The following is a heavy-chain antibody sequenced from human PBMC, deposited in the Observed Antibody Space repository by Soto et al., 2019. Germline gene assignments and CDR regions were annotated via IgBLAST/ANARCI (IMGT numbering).Heavy chain of an antibody. CDR3: AIGPKSSGYYDVDY. CDR2: IYYSGST. J-gene: IGHJ4*02. CDR1: GGAISRGGYY. V-gene: IGHV4-31*03. D-gene: IGHD3-22*01. Sequence: QVQLQASGPGLVKPSQTLSLTCTVSGGAISRGGYYWSWIRQHPGKGLEGIGYIYYSGSTYYNPSLKSRVTMSVDTSKNLFSLKLSSVTAADTAVYYCAIGPKSSGYYDVDYWGQGTLVTVSS.